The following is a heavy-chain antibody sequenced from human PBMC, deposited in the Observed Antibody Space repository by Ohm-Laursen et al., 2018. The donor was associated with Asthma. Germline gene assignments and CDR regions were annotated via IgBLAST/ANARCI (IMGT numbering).Heavy chain of an antibody. CDR3: ATYRSGWSNFYGMDV. CDR1: GYTFTTYG. Sequence: GASVKVSCNPSGYTFTTYGVSWARQAPGQGLEWMGWISDHNDNTESAQKFQGRVTMTIDTSTSTAYMELRSLRSDDTAVYYCATYRSGWSNFYGMDVWGQGTTVTVSS. V-gene: IGHV1-18*01. CDR2: ISDHNDNT. D-gene: IGHD6-25*01. J-gene: IGHJ6*02.